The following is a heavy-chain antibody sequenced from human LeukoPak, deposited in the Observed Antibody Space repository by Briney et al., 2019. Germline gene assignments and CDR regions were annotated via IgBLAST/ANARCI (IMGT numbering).Heavy chain of an antibody. V-gene: IGHV4-38-2*02. CDR2: IYHSGST. J-gene: IGHJ4*02. CDR3: ARVSVVPAAIDY. CDR1: GYSISSGYY. Sequence: SETLSLTCTVSGYSISSGYYWGWIRQPPGKGLEWIGSIYHSGSTYYNPSLKSRVTISVDTSKNPFSLKLSSVTAADTAVYYCARVSVVPAAIDYWGQGTLVTVSS. D-gene: IGHD2-2*01.